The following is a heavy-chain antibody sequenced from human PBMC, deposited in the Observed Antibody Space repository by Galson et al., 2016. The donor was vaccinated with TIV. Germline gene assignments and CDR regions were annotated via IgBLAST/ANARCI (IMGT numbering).Heavy chain of an antibody. CDR1: EDTFSNHA. V-gene: IGHV1-69*13. J-gene: IGHJ3*01. CDR3: AREMYFYSSSRKGDAFDV. CDR2: IVPIFRTP. D-gene: IGHD6-19*01. Sequence: SVKVSCKASEDTFSNHAISWARQAPGQGLEWMGRIVPIFRTPTYAQKFQGRVTLTADESTSTAYMELSNLRSEDTAVYYCAREMYFYSSSRKGDAFDVWGQGSMVPVS.